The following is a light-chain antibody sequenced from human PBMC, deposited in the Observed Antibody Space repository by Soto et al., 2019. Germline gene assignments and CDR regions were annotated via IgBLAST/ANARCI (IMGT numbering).Light chain of an antibody. CDR3: QQYGSSPPYT. V-gene: IGKV3-20*01. CDR2: GSS. J-gene: IGKJ2*01. Sequence: EVVLTQSPGTLSLSPGERATLSCRASQRVSNNYFAWYQQKPGQAPRLLIFGSSDRATGIPDRFSGSGSGTDFTLNISRLEPEDFAVYYCQQYGSSPPYTFGQGTKLEIK. CDR1: QRVSNNY.